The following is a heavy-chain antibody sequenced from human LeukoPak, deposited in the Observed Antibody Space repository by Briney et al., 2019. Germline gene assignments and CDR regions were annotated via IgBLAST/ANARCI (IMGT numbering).Heavy chain of an antibody. D-gene: IGHD6-19*01. V-gene: IGHV1-2*02. CDR3: ASVAVAGAFIFDY. CDR2: INPNGGGT. CDR1: GYTLTGYY. J-gene: IGHJ4*02. Sequence: ASVKVSCKASGYTLTGYYMHWVRQAPGQGLEWMGWINPNGGGTNYAQKLQGRVTMTTDTSTSTAYMELRSLRSDDTAVYYCASVAVAGAFIFDYWGQGTLVTVSS.